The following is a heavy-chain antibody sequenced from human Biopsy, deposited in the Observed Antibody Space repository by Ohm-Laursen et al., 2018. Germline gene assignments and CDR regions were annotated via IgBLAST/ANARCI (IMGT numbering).Heavy chain of an antibody. J-gene: IGHJ6*02. CDR1: GFTFDDYG. CDR2: ISWDGRTR. CDR3: ARAFRGQYFYYYYGMDV. Sequence: SLRLSCTASGFTFDDYGMHWVRQAPGKGLEWVSLISWDGRTRYYADSVKGRFTISRDNSKNSLYLQMNSLRLEGTALYFCARAFRGQYFYYYYGMDVWGQGTTVTVSS. V-gene: IGHV3-43D*04. D-gene: IGHD3-9*01.